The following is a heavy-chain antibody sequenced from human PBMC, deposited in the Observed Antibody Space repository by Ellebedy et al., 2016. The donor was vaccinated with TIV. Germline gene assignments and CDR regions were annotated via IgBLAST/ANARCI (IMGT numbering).Heavy chain of an antibody. D-gene: IGHD1-20*01. V-gene: IGHV3-53*01. J-gene: IGHJ3*02. CDR2: IQTGGDT. CDR3: ARRISGTYGDDALDI. CDR1: GFTVTYTY. Sequence: GGSLRLPCVASGFTVTYTYMSWVRQAPGKGLEWVSVIQTGGDTYYADSVKGRFTISRDSSKNTLYLQMDSLRAEDTAVYYCARRISGTYGDDALDIWGQGTMVTVSS.